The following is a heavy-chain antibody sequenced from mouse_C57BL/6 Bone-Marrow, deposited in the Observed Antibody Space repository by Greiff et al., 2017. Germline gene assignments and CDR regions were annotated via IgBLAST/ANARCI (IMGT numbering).Heavy chain of an antibody. D-gene: IGHD1-1*01. CDR3: ARIYYYGSSFDY. J-gene: IGHJ2*01. V-gene: IGHV1-53*01. Sequence: QVQLQQPGTELVKHGASVKLSCKASGYTFTSYWMHWVKQRPGQGLEWIGNINPSNGGTNYNEKCKSKATLTVDKSSSTAYMQLRSLTSEDSAVYYCARIYYYGSSFDYWGQGTTLTVSS. CDR2: INPSNGGT. CDR1: GYTFTSYW.